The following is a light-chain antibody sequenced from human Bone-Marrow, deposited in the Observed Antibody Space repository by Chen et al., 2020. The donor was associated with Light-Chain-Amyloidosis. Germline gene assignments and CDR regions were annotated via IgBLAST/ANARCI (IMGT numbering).Light chain of an antibody. CDR1: ETITNW. CDR2: DDS. J-gene: IGKJ1*01. CDR3: QQYNSYLAT. Sequence: IQMTQSPSALSTSVGDKITITCRASETITNWVAWYQQKPGKAPKLLIYDDSTLHSWVPSRFSDSGAGTEFTLTITILQPDDFATYYCQQYNSYLATFGQGTKV. V-gene: IGKV1-5*01.